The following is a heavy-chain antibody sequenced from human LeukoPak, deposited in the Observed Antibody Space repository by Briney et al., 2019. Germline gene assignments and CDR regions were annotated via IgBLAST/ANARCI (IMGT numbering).Heavy chain of an antibody. CDR2: IWFDGSQK. CDR3: AKYGSSSTYYYYMDV. V-gene: IGHV3-33*06. Sequence: PGGSLRLSCAASRLTLSAYGMHWVRQAPGKGLEWVAVIWFDGSQKYYADSVKGRFTISRDNSKNTLYLQMNSLRAEDTAVYYCAKYGSSSTYYYYMDVWGKGTTVTVSS. D-gene: IGHD6-6*01. J-gene: IGHJ6*03. CDR1: RLTLSAYG.